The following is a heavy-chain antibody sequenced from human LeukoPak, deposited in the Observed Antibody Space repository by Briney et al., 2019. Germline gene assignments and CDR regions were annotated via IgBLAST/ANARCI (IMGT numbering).Heavy chain of an antibody. CDR3: ARRRDFIDY. CDR1: GFTLSDYY. D-gene: IGHD3/OR15-3a*01. CDR2: SSSSGSTI. Sequence: GGSLRLSCAASGFTLSDYYMSWIRQAPGKGLEWVSYSSSSGSTIYYADSVKGRFTISRDNPKNSLYLQMKSLRAEDTAVYYCARRRDFIDYWGQGTLVTVSS. V-gene: IGHV3-11*01. J-gene: IGHJ4*02.